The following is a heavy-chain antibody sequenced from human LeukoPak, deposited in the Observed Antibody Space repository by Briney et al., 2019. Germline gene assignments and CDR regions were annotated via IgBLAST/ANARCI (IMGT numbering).Heavy chain of an antibody. CDR1: GGSINSGNYY. V-gene: IGHV4-61*02. CDR2: FFATGST. D-gene: IGHD1-26*01. J-gene: IGHJ6*03. Sequence: NSSETLSLTCTASGGSINSGNYYWTWIRQPAGKGLEWIGRFFATGSTSSSHNPSLSGRASISVDTSKNQFSLELNSVTAADSAVYFCARGIVSPRFYDYMDVWGKGTTVTVSS. CDR3: ARGIVSPRFYDYMDV.